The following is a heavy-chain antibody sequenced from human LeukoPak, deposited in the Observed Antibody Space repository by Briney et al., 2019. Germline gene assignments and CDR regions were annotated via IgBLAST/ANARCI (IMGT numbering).Heavy chain of an antibody. J-gene: IGHJ4*02. CDR1: GGSISSGGYS. CDR2: IYHSGST. CDR3: ARGDWDYYDSSGYLPPDY. V-gene: IGHV4-30-2*01. D-gene: IGHD3-22*01. Sequence: SETLSLTCAVSGGSISSGGYSWSWIRQPPGKGLEWIGYIYHSGSTYYNPSLKSRVTISVDRSKNQFSLKLSSVTAADTAVYYCARGDWDYYDSSGYLPPDYWGQGTLVTVSP.